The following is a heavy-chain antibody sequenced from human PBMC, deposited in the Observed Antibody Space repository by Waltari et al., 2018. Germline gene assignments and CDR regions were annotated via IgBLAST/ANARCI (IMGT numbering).Heavy chain of an antibody. J-gene: IGHJ6*03. V-gene: IGHV4-59*01. D-gene: IGHD3-10*01. Sequence: QVQLQESGPGLVKHSETLSLTCTVSGGSISSYYWSWIRQPPGKGLEWIGYIYYSGSTNYNPSLKSRVTISVDTSKNQFSLKLSSVTAADTAVYYCARQITSIYYMDVWGKGTTVTVSS. CDR2: IYYSGST. CDR1: GGSISSYY. CDR3: ARQITSIYYMDV.